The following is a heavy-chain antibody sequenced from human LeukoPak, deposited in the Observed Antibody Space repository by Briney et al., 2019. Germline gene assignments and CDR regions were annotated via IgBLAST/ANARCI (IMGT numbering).Heavy chain of an antibody. V-gene: IGHV4-59*12. CDR1: GGSISSSY. J-gene: IGHJ4*02. CDR3: ASYCSTTTCPFDY. CDR2: IYYTGST. Sequence: SETLSLTCTVSGGSISSSYWSWIRQPPGKGLEWIGYIYYTGSTTYNPSLKSRVTISVDRSKNQFSLKLSSVTAADTAVYYCASYCSTTTCPFDYWGQGTLVTVSS. D-gene: IGHD2-2*01.